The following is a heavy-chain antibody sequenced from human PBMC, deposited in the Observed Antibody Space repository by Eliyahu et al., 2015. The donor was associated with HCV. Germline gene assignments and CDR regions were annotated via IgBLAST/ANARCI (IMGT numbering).Heavy chain of an antibody. CDR1: GFSIDKYA. CDR3: GKDERPGGMEV. V-gene: IGHV3-9*01. D-gene: IGHD2-2*01. CDR2: LGLDNGRI. J-gene: IGHJ6*02. Sequence: EVQLVQSGGGLAQPGRSLRLSCVVXGFSIDKYAMHWVRQAPGKGLEWVAGLGLDNGRIGYVDSVNGRFTVSRDKAKNTLYLQMNSLRVDDTALYYCGKDERPGGMEVWGQGTTVIVSS.